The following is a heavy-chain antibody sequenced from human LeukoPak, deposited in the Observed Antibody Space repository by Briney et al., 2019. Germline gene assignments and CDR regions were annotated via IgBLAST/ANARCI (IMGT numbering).Heavy chain of an antibody. D-gene: IGHD6-19*01. CDR2: IKQDGSEK. Sequence: GGSLRLSCAASGFTFSSHWMNWVRQAPGKGLEWVANIKQDGSEKYYVDSAKGRFTISRDNAKNSLYLQMNSLRAEDTAVYYCARDHTVGQWPTHFDYWGQGNMVTVSS. V-gene: IGHV3-7*01. CDR3: ARDHTVGQWPTHFDY. J-gene: IGHJ4*02. CDR1: GFTFSSHW.